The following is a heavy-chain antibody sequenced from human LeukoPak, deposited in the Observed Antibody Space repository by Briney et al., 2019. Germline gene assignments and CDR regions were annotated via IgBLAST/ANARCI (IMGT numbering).Heavy chain of an antibody. CDR1: GFTFSASW. CDR2: IKEDGSEK. Sequence: PGGSLRLSCAASGFTFSASWMTWVRQTPGKGLEWVANIKEDGSEKHYVDSVKGRFTISRDNAKNSLYLQMNSLRAEDTAVYYCAKDRWRQLLPDLSGYWGQGTLVTVSS. CDR3: AKDRWRQLLPDLSGY. V-gene: IGHV3-7*01. D-gene: IGHD2-15*01. J-gene: IGHJ4*02.